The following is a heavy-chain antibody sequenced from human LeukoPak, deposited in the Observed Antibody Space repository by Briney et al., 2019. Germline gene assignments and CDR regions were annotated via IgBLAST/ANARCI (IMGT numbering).Heavy chain of an antibody. J-gene: IGHJ4*02. CDR2: ISPNSGGT. CDR3: ARGHFFESSSLYDY. CDR1: GYTFTGYY. D-gene: IGHD6-13*01. V-gene: IGHV1-2*02. Sequence: GASVKVSCKASGYTFTGYYMHWVRQAPGQGLEWMGWISPNSGGTNYAQKFQGRVIMTRDTSISTAYMELSRLRSDDTAVYYCARGHFFESSSLYDYWGQGTLVTVSS.